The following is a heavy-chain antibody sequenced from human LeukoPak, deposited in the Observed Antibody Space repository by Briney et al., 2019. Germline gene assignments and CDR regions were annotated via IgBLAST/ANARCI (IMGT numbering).Heavy chain of an antibody. D-gene: IGHD3-3*01. J-gene: IGHJ4*02. V-gene: IGHV1-69*02. Sequence: SVKFSCKASGGTFSSYTISWVRQAPGQGLEWKGRIIPILSITNYAQKFQGRVTITADKSTSTAYMELSSLRSEDTAVYYCAHAYYDFWSGYFGLYYFDYWGQGTLVTVSS. CDR3: AHAYYDFWSGYFGLYYFDY. CDR1: GGTFSSYT. CDR2: IIPILSIT.